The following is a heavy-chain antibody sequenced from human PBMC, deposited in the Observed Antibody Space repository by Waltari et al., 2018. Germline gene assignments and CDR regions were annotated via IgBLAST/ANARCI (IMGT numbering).Heavy chain of an antibody. D-gene: IGHD2-15*01. V-gene: IGHV3-7*01. Sequence: EVQLVESGGGLVQPGGSLRLSCAASGFTFSSYWMSWVRQAPGKGLEWVANIKQDGSEKYYVDSVKGRFTISRDNAKNSLYLQMNSLRAEDTAVYYCARKHCSGGSCYSGQNLWGQGTLVTVSS. CDR2: IKQDGSEK. CDR1: GFTFSSYW. J-gene: IGHJ4*02. CDR3: ARKHCSGGSCYSGQNL.